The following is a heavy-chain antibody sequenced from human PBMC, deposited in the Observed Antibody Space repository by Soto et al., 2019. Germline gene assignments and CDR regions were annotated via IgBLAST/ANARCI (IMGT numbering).Heavy chain of an antibody. V-gene: IGHV1-18*01. J-gene: IGHJ6*02. D-gene: IGHD3-9*01. CDR3: ARGERYFDWLQASYRMDV. CDR2: ISAYNGNT. Sequence: QVQLVQSGAEVKKPGASVKVSCKASGYTFTSYGISWVRQAPGQGLEWMGWISAYNGNTNYAQKLQGRVTMTTDTATSTAYMELRSLRSDDTAVYYCARGERYFDWLQASYRMDVWGQGTTVTVSS. CDR1: GYTFTSYG.